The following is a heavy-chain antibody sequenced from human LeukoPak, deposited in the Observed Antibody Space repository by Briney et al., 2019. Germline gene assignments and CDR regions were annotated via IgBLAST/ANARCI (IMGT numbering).Heavy chain of an antibody. CDR1: GYTFTSYD. J-gene: IGHJ4*02. D-gene: IGHD2-2*02. Sequence: ASVKVSCKASGYTFTSYDTNWVRQATGQGLEWMGWMNPNSGNTGYAQKFQGRVTMTRNTSISTAYMELSSLRSEDTAVYYCARWAGGYCSSTSCYSLDYWGQGTLVTVSS. V-gene: IGHV1-8*01. CDR2: MNPNSGNT. CDR3: ARWAGGYCSSTSCYSLDY.